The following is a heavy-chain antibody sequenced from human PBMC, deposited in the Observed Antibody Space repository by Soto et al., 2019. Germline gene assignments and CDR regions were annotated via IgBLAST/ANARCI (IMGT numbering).Heavy chain of an antibody. D-gene: IGHD3-22*01. CDR2: INPSGGST. CDR1: GYTFTSYY. Sequence: QVQLVQSGAEVKKPGASVKVSCKASGYTFTSYYMHWVRQAPGQGLEWMGIINPSGGSTSYVQKFQGRVTMTRDTSTSTVYMELSSLRSEDTAVYYCASCCSSGYYYHAFDIWGQGTMVTVSS. J-gene: IGHJ3*02. CDR3: ASCCSSGYYYHAFDI. V-gene: IGHV1-46*01.